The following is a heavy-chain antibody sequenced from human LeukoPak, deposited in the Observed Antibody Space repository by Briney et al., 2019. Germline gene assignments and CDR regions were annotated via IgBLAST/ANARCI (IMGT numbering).Heavy chain of an antibody. V-gene: IGHV4-4*02. CDR1: GXSISISSSNW. J-gene: IGHJ2*01. Sequence: PSQTLSLTCAVSGXSISISSSNWWSWVRQPPGKGLEWIGEIFHSGRTNYNPSLKSRVTISVDKSKNQFSLKLSSLTAADTAVYYCARDLHGGNSFTSDWYFDLWGRGTLVTVSS. D-gene: IGHD4-23*01. CDR3: ARDLHGGNSFTSDWYFDL. CDR2: IFHSGRT.